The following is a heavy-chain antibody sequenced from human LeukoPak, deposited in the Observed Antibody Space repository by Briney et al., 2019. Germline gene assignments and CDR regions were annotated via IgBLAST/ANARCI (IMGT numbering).Heavy chain of an antibody. CDR1: GGSISGYY. CDR2: MYHSGST. CDR3: ARNLYNLNYIDY. J-gene: IGHJ4*02. D-gene: IGHD1-20*01. Sequence: SETLSLTCTVSGGSISGYYWSWIRQPPGKGLEFIGYMYHSGSTRYNPSLKSRLTISVEMSSNQFSLKLSSVTAADTAVYYCARNLYNLNYIDYWGQGALVTVSS. V-gene: IGHV4-59*13.